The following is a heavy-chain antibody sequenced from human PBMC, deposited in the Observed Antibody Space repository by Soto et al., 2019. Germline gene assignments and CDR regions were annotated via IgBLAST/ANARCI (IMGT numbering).Heavy chain of an antibody. Sequence: QVQLVESGGGLVKPGGSLRLSCAASGFTFSDYYMSWIRQAPGKGLEWVSYISSSGSTIYYADSVKGRFTISRDNAKNLLYLQMNSLRHGVSAVYYSARLGRDDAFDIWCQGTMVTVSS. CDR3: ARLGRDDAFDI. CDR1: GFTFSDYY. J-gene: IGHJ3*02. V-gene: IGHV3-11*01. D-gene: IGHD2-15*01. CDR2: ISSSGSTI.